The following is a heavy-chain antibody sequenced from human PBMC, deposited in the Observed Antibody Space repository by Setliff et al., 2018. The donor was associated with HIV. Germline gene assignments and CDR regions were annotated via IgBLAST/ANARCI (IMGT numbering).Heavy chain of an antibody. Sequence: SETLSLTCTVSGGSISSYYWSWIRQPPGKGLAWIGYIYYNGITYYKPSLRSRVTISIDTSKNQFSLRLNSVNAADTAVYYCARRFNSYDSSGYHPWGQGTMVT. CDR2: IYYNGIT. CDR1: GGSISSYY. D-gene: IGHD3-22*01. J-gene: IGHJ3*01. CDR3: ARRFNSYDSSGYHP. V-gene: IGHV4-59*04.